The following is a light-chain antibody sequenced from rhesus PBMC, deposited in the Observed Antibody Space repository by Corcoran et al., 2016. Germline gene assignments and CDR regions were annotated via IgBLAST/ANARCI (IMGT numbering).Light chain of an antibody. CDR3: CSFRRGHTFI. J-gene: IGLJ1*01. CDR1: SSDIGAYNG. Sequence: QSALTQPPSVSKSLGRSVTISCSGGSSDIGAYNGVSWYQQHSGTAPKLLIFVVRQRPSGVSDRFSGSKSGNMASLTISGLPPEDEADYYCCSFRRGHTFIFGSGTHLTVL. V-gene: IGLV2-38*01. CDR2: VVR.